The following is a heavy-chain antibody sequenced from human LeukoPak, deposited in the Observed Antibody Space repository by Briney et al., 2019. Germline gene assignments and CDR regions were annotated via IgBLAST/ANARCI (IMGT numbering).Heavy chain of an antibody. CDR3: AKVAGYSSGWYWDYYYGMDV. CDR1: GFTFSSYG. CDR2: ISYDGSNK. V-gene: IGHV3-30*18. Sequence: PGGSLRLSCAASGFTFSSYGMHWVRQAPGKGLEWVAVISYDGSNKYYADSVKGRFTISRDNSKNTLYLQMNSLRAEDTAVYYCAKVAGYSSGWYWDYYYGMDVWGQGTTVTVSS. J-gene: IGHJ6*02. D-gene: IGHD6-19*01.